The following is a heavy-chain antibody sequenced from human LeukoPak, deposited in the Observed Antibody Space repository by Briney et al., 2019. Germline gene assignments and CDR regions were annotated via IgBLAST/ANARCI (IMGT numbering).Heavy chain of an antibody. CDR1: GGSLTASGFY. D-gene: IGHD3-10*01. Sequence: SETLSLTCSVSGGSLTASGFYWAWVRRPPGKGLEWIGSLYYGATNYYNPSLQSRVTISVDTSKNQFSLGLASVTAADTAVYYCARRSHSPLGSPYWGQGTQVTVSS. V-gene: IGHV4-39*01. CDR2: LYYGATN. CDR3: ARRSHSPLGSPY. J-gene: IGHJ4*01.